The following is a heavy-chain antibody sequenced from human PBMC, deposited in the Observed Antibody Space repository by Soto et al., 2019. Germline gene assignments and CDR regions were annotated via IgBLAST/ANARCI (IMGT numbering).Heavy chain of an antibody. CDR2: IYYSGST. V-gene: IGHV4-39*01. CDR1: GGSISSSSYY. CDR3: ARHFPEWLLPYYFDY. D-gene: IGHD3-3*01. Sequence: PSETLSLTCTVSGGSISSSSYYWGWIRQPPGRGLEWIGSIYYSGSTYYNPSLKSRVTISVDTSKNQFSLKLSSVTAADTAVYYCARHFPEWLLPYYFDYWGQGTLVTVSS. J-gene: IGHJ4*02.